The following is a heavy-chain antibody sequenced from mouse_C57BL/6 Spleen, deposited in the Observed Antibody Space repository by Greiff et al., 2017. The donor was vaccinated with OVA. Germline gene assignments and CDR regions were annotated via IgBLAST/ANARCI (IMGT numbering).Heavy chain of an antibody. Sequence: DVQLQESGAELVRPGASVKLSCTASGFNIKDDYMHWVKQRPEQGLEWIGWIDPENGDTEYASKFQGKATITADTSSNTAYLQLSSLTSEDTAVYYCTRDYGNYRAMDYWGQGTSVTVSS. CDR2: IDPENGDT. CDR1: GFNIKDDY. J-gene: IGHJ4*01. D-gene: IGHD2-1*01. V-gene: IGHV14-4*01. CDR3: TRDYGNYRAMDY.